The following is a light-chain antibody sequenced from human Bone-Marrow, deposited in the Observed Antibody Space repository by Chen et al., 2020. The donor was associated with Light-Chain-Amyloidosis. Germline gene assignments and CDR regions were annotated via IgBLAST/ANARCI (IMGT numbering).Light chain of an antibody. CDR1: QSISRY. V-gene: IGKV1-39*01. CDR3: QQSFTTPS. CDR2: AAS. J-gene: IGKJ4*01. Sequence: DIQMTQSPSSLSASVGDRVTITCRASQSISRYLNWYQQKPGKAPKLLISAASTLHSGVPSRFSGSGSGTDLTLAISSLQPEDFATYYCQQSFTTPSFGGGTKMEIK.